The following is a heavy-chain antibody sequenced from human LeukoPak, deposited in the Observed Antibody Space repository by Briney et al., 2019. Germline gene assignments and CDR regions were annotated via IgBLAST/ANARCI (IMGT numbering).Heavy chain of an antibody. CDR3: ARGDDSSGWYEAWFDR. CDR1: GYSISSGYY. Sequence: SETLSLTCAVSGYSISSGYYGGWIRQPPGQGLEWVRSIYHSGSTYYNPSLKSRLTISVDTSKNQSSLKLSSVTGADTAVYYCARGDDSSGWYEAWFDRWGQGTLVTVSS. V-gene: IGHV4-38-2*01. D-gene: IGHD6-19*01. CDR2: IYHSGST. J-gene: IGHJ5*02.